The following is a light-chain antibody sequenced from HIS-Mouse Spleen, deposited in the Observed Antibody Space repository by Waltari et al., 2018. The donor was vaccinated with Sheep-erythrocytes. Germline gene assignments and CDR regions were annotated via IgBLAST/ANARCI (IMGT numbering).Light chain of an antibody. CDR1: QSISSW. V-gene: IGKV1-5*03. Sequence: DIQMTQSPSTLSASVGDRVTITSRASQSISSWLAWYQQKPGKAHKLLIYKASSLESGVPSRFSGSGSGTEFTLTISSLQPDDFATYYCQQYNSYPYTFSQGTKLEIK. J-gene: IGKJ2*01. CDR3: QQYNSYPYT. CDR2: KAS.